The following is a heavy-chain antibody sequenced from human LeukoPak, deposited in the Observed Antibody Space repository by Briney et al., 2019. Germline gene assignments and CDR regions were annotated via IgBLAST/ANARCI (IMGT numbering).Heavy chain of an antibody. CDR3: ARDWYQLLFSSYYFDY. D-gene: IGHD2-2*01. CDR1: GFTFSSYA. Sequence: GRSLRLSCAAFGFTFSSYAIQWVRQTPGKGLEWVAGISYDGAEKYHADAVKGRFTISRDNSKSTLYLQMTSLRYEDTAVYYCARDWYQLLFSSYYFDYWGQGTLVTVSS. V-gene: IGHV3-30-3*01. J-gene: IGHJ4*02. CDR2: ISYDGAEK.